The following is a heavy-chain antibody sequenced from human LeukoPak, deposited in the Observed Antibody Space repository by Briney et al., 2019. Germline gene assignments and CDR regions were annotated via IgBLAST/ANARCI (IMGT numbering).Heavy chain of an antibody. CDR3: ARLADCSSTRCHDY. D-gene: IGHD2-2*01. V-gene: IGHV4-39*01. J-gene: IGHJ4*02. CDR1: GGSISSRTYY. Sequence: SETLSLTCTVSGGSISSRTYYWGWIRQPPGKGLEWIGSSYYSGSTYYNLSLKSRVTISVDTSKNQFSLKLRSVTAADTAVYYCARLADCSSTRCHDYWGQGTLVTVSS. CDR2: SYYSGST.